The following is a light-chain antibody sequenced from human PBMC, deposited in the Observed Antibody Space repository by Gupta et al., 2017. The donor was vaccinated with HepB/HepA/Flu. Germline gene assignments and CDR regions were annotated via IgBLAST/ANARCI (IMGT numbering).Light chain of an antibody. CDR1: QSVTTN. CDR3: QQYNNWPPWT. Sequence: EVVITQSPATLSVSPGEKATLPCRASQSVTTNLAWYQQKPGQAPRLLIHGASTRASDIPARFSGSGSGTEFTLTISNLQSEDSAIYYCQQYNNWPPWTFGQGTKVEIK. J-gene: IGKJ1*01. V-gene: IGKV3-15*01. CDR2: GAS.